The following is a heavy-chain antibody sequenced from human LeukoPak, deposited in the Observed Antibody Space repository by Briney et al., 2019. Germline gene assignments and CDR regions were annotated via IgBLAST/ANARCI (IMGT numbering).Heavy chain of an antibody. CDR2: IFGSGGSP. CDR1: GFTFGSHA. D-gene: IGHD5-18*01. V-gene: IGHV3-23*01. CDR3: GKPTVGYSSGRKPAWPVDY. Sequence: GGSLRLSCEASGFTFGSHAMYWVRQAPGKGLEWVAGIFGSGGSPHYADPVKGRFTISRDNSRNTVYLHINSLRAEDTAVYYCGKPTVGYSSGRKPAWPVDYWGQGTLVTVSS. J-gene: IGHJ4*02.